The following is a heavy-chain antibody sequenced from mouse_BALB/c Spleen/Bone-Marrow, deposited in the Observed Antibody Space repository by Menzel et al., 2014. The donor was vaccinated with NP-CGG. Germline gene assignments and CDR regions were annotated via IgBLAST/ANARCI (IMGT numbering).Heavy chain of an antibody. CDR3: ARDDGFAY. J-gene: IGHJ3*01. Sequence: QVQLKESGAELVRPGSSVKISCKASGYAFSSYWMNWVKRRPGQGLEWIGQIYPGDGDTNYNGKFKGKATLTADKSSSTAYMQLSSLTSEDSAVYFCARDDGFAYWGQGTLVTVSA. D-gene: IGHD2-12*01. CDR2: IYPGDGDT. CDR1: GYAFSSYW. V-gene: IGHV1-80*01.